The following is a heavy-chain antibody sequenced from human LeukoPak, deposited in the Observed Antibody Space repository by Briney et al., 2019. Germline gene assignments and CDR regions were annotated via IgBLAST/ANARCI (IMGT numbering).Heavy chain of an antibody. CDR1: GGSFSGYY. J-gene: IGHJ4*02. Sequence: SETLSLTCAVYGGSFSGYYWSWIRQPPGKGLEWIGEINHSGSTNYNPSLKSRVTISVDTSKNQFSLKLSSVTAADTAVYYCARGGRSSSWYVYSDYWGQGTLVTVSS. D-gene: IGHD6-13*01. CDR3: ARGGRSSSWYVYSDY. V-gene: IGHV4-34*01. CDR2: INHSGST.